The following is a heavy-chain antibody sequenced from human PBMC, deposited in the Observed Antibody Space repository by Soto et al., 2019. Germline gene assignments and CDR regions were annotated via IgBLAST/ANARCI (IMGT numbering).Heavy chain of an antibody. D-gene: IGHD6-19*01. J-gene: IGHJ4*02. CDR1: GFTFSNYW. Sequence: EVQLVESGGGLVQPGGSLRLSCAASGFTFSNYWMSWVRQAPGKGLEWVANIKQDGSQNYYVDSVKGRFTTSRDNTKNSFYLQMNSLSAEDTALYYCARDHINGWKVDYWGRGTLVPVSS. CDR2: IKQDGSQN. V-gene: IGHV3-7*01. CDR3: ARDHINGWKVDY.